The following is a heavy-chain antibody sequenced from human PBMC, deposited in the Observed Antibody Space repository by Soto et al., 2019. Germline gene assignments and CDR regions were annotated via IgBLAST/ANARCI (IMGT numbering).Heavy chain of an antibody. Sequence: SETLSLTCTVSGGSISSSSYYWGWIRQPPGKGLEWIGSIYYSGSTYYNPSLKSRVTISVDTSKNQFSLKLSSVTAADTAVYYCARDHAYYYYGMDVWGQGTTVTVSS. V-gene: IGHV4-39*07. J-gene: IGHJ6*02. CDR2: IYYSGST. CDR3: ARDHAYYYYGMDV. CDR1: GGSISSSSYY.